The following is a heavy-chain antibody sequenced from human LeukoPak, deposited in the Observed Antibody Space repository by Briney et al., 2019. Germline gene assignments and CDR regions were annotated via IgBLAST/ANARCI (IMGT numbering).Heavy chain of an antibody. J-gene: IGHJ3*02. V-gene: IGHV4-59*01. Sequence: SETLSLTCSVSGDSINGYFWTWVRQPPGRGLEWMGFVHYTGNTHYTPSLRSRVTMLVDTSENRFSLELHSVTAADTAVYYCARSPTSYYDRLALDIWGQGTMVTVSS. CDR3: ARSPTSYYDRLALDI. D-gene: IGHD3-22*01. CDR2: VHYTGNT. CDR1: GDSINGYF.